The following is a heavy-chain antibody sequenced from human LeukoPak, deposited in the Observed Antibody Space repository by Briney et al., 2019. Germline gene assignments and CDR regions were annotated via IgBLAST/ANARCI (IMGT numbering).Heavy chain of an antibody. CDR1: GFTFDDYG. D-gene: IGHD2-8*02. Sequence: GGSLRLSCAASGFTFDDYGMSWVRQAPGKGLEWVSGINWNGGSTGYADSVKGRFTISRDNAKNSLYLQMNSLRAEDTALYYCARAPYSTGRGYYFDYWGQGTLVTVSS. CDR3: ARAPYSTGRGYYFDY. J-gene: IGHJ4*02. V-gene: IGHV3-20*04. CDR2: INWNGGST.